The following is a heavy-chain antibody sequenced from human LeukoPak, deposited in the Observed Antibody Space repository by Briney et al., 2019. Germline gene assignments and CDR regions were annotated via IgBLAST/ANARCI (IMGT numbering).Heavy chain of an antibody. Sequence: ASVKVSCKASGYTFTTFYLHWVRQAPGQGREWMGWINPNSGGTNYAQRFQGRVTVPRDTSSSTAFMELSRLKSDDTAVYYCITAAENDFDYWGQGTLVTVSS. J-gene: IGHJ4*02. CDR1: GYTFTTFY. D-gene: IGHD6-13*01. CDR3: ITAAENDFDY. CDR2: INPNSGGT. V-gene: IGHV1-2*02.